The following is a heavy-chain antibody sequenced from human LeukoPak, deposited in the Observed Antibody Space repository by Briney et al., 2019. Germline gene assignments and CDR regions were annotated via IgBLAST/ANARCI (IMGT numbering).Heavy chain of an antibody. D-gene: IGHD2-2*01. J-gene: IGHJ4*02. Sequence: ASVKVSCKASGYTFTGYHMHWVRQAPGQGLEWMGWINPKSGDTTYEQKFQGRVTMTRDTSTSTTYMELSRLRSDDTAVYYGAGGGEVCSSSSCYRGHDYWGQGTLVTVSS. CDR2: INPKSGDT. CDR1: GYTFTGYH. V-gene: IGHV1-2*02. CDR3: AGGGEVCSSSSCYRGHDY.